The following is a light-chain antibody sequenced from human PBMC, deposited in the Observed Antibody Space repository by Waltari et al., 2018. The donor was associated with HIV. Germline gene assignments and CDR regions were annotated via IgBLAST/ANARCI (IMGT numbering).Light chain of an antibody. CDR3: RSSYSDNPV. V-gene: IGLV6-57*03. J-gene: IGLJ3*02. Sequence: NLIFTQPHSLSESPGRTETISCTPSSCSLASNYGQGSQQRPGSAPTRVLCDHNHETSGVPDRFSGSIDSSSNSASLTISGLKAEDEADYFCRSSYSDNPVFGGGTKLTVL. CDR1: SCSLASNY. CDR2: DHN.